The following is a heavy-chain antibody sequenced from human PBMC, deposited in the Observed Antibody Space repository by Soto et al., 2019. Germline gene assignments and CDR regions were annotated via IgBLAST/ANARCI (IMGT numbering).Heavy chain of an antibody. V-gene: IGHV4-30-4*01. CDR2: IYDSGSS. D-gene: IGHD5-12*01. Sequence: SETLSLTCTVSGGSVSSGDYFWSWIRQPPGKGLEWIGYIYDSGSSYYNPSLKGRVTMSVDTSKNQFSLKLRSVTAADTAMYYCAREKGYISGPKNFDSWGQGTLVTVSS. J-gene: IGHJ4*02. CDR1: GGSVSSGDYF. CDR3: AREKGYISGPKNFDS.